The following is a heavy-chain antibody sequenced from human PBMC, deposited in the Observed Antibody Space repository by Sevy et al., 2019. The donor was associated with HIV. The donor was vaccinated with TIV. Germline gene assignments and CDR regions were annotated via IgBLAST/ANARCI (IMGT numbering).Heavy chain of an antibody. J-gene: IGHJ3*02. CDR1: GFTFSSYA. CDR3: AKVWRDAFDI. CDR2: ISGSGGST. D-gene: IGHD3-3*01. Sequence: GGSLRLSCAASGFTFSSYAMSWVRQAPGKGLEWFSAISGSGGSTYYADSVKGRFTISRANSKNTLYLQMNSLRAEDTAVYYCAKVWRDAFDIWGQGTMVTVSS. V-gene: IGHV3-23*01.